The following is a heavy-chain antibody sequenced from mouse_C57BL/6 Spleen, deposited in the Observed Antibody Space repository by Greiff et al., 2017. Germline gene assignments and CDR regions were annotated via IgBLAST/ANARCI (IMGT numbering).Heavy chain of an antibody. CDR3: ARDRGSYYFDY. CDR1: GFTFSSYA. V-gene: IGHV5-4*01. CDR2: ISDGGSYT. D-gene: IGHD3-1*01. Sequence: EVMLVESGGGLVKPGGSLKLSCAASGFTFSSYAMSWVRQTPEKRLEWVATISDGGSYTSYPDNVKGRFTISRDNAKNNLYLQMSHLKSEDTAMYYCARDRGSYYFDYWGQGTTLTVSS. J-gene: IGHJ2*01.